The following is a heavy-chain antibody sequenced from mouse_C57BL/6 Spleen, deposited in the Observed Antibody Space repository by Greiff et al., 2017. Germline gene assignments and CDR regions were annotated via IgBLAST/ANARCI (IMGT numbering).Heavy chain of an antibody. CDR1: GYTFTSYW. CDR2: IYPGNSDT. J-gene: IGHJ2*01. D-gene: IGHD1-1*01. CDR3: TRGTYYGSSYLDY. V-gene: IGHV1-5*01. Sequence: VHVKQSGTVLARPGASVKMSCKTSGYTFTSYWMHWVKQRPGQGLEWIGAIYPGNSDTSYNQKFKGKAKLTAVTSASTAYMELSSLTNEDSAVYYCTRGTYYGSSYLDYWGQGTTLTVSS.